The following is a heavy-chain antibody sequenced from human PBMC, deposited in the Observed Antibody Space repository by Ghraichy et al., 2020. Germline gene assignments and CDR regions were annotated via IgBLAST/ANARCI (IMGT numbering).Heavy chain of an antibody. CDR2: IKSKTDGGTT. CDR3: TTGPPDYGDYEDY. CDR1: GFTFSNAW. J-gene: IGHJ4*02. Sequence: GESLNISCAASGFTFSNAWMSWVRQAPGKGLEWVGRIKSKTDGGTTDYAAPVKGRFTISRDDSKNTLYLQMNSLKTEDTAVYYCTTGPPDYGDYEDYWGQGTLVTVSS. V-gene: IGHV3-15*01. D-gene: IGHD4-17*01.